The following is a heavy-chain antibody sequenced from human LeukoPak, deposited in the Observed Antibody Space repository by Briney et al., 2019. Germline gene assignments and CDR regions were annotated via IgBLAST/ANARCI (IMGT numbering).Heavy chain of an antibody. CDR3: ARGGYCSGTNCYSYYYYYYMDV. CDR2: ISGRGGST. D-gene: IGHD2-2*02. CDR1: GLTFSSYA. J-gene: IGHJ6*03. V-gene: IGHV3-23*01. Sequence: GGSLRLSCAASGLTFSSYAMSWVRQAPGKGLEWVSAISGRGGSTYYADSVKGRFTISRDNSKNTLYLQMNSLRAEDTAVYYCARGGYCSGTNCYSYYYYYYMDVWAKGTTVTVSS.